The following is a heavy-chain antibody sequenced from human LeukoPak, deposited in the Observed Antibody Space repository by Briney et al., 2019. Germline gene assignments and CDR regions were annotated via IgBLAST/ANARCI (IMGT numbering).Heavy chain of an antibody. D-gene: IGHD3-10*01. CDR1: GGSISTSNCY. CDR2: IYYSVST. J-gene: IGHJ4*02. CDR3: ARREYGSGIE. V-gene: IGHV4-39*01. Sequence: SETLSLTCTVSGGSISTSNCYWGWIRQPPGKGLEWVGNIYYSVSTHYNPSLNSRVTISVDTSKNQFSLRLSSVTAADTAVYYCARREYGSGIEWGQGTLVIVSS.